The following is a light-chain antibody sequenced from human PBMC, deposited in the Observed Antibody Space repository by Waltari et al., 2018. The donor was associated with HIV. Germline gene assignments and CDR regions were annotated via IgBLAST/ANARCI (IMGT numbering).Light chain of an antibody. CDR2: EVN. J-gene: IGLJ6*01. CDR3: SSYAGSGNLLL. V-gene: IGLV2-8*01. Sequence: QSALTQPPAASGSPGQSVTISCTGTSNDIGPYNYVSWYQQHPDKAPRLLIYEVNKRHSGVPGRFSGSKSGNTASLTVSGLQAEDEADYYCSSYAGSGNLLLFGGGTKVTVL. CDR1: SNDIGPYNY.